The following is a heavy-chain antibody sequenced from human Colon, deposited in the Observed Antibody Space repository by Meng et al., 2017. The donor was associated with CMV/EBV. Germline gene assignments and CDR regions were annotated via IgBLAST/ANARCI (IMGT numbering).Heavy chain of an antibody. J-gene: IGHJ4*02. CDR2: IQSDGNT. Sequence: QLQLQESGPGLGRPSETLSLTCRVSGAPISNFFWSWIRQSAGMRLEWIGRIQSDGNTYYNPSLKSRVTVSQDTSKNQISLRLRSVTAADTAVYYCATGSGDFDHWGQGTLVTVSS. CDR3: ATGSGDFDH. V-gene: IGHV4-4*07. CDR1: GAPISNFF. D-gene: IGHD1-26*01.